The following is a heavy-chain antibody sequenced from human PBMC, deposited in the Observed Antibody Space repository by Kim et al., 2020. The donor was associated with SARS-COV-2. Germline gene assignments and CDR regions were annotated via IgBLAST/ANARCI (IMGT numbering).Heavy chain of an antibody. D-gene: IGHD6-13*01. CDR1: GFTFSSYA. Sequence: GGSLRLSCAASGFTFSSYAMHWVRQAPGKGLEWVAVISYDGSNKYYADSVKGRFTISRDNSKNTLYLQMNSLRAEDTAVYYCARDGGQHALLYYFDYWGQGTLVTVSS. CDR3: ARDGGQHALLYYFDY. V-gene: IGHV3-30*04. CDR2: ISYDGSNK. J-gene: IGHJ4*02.